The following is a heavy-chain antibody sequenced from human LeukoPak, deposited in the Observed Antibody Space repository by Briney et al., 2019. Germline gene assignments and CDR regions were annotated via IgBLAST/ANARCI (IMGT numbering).Heavy chain of an antibody. CDR2: ITASGPTT. J-gene: IGHJ2*01. V-gene: IGHV3-23*01. D-gene: IGHD2/OR15-2a*01. CDR3: ARDVNLLFFDV. CDR1: GFTPTTYA. Sequence: GGSLRLSCEASGFTPTTYAMTWVRQAPGKGLEWASRITASGPTTFYADSGKGRFALPRDNSKNTLYLQMNSLRAEDPAVYYCARDVNLLFFDVWGRGSLVTVSS.